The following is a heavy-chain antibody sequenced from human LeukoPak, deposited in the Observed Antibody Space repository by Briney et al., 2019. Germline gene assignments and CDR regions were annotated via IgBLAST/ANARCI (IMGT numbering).Heavy chain of an antibody. CDR1: GFTVSSNY. V-gene: IGHV3-66*01. J-gene: IGHJ6*02. CDR2: IYSGGST. Sequence: GGSLRLSCAASGFTVSSNYMSWVRQAPGQGLEWVSVIYSGGSTYYADSVEGRFTISRDNSKNTLYLQMNSLRAEDAAVYYCARDRTYDFWSGYPSSYYYYGMDVWGQGTTVTVSS. CDR3: ARDRTYDFWSGYPSSYYYYGMDV. D-gene: IGHD3-3*01.